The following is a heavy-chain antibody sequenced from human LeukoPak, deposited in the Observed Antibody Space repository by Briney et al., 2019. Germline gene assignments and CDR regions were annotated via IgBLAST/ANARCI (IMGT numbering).Heavy chain of an antibody. CDR1: GFIFSSYE. V-gene: IGHV3-9*01. Sequence: PGGSLRLSCAAPGFIFSSYEMNSVRQAPGKGLELVSGISYSSETIGYVDSVKGRFTISRDNAKNSLYLQMNSLRTEDTALYYCTKDRGGSSQLGDAFDVWGQGTMVSVSS. J-gene: IGHJ3*01. CDR2: ISYSSETI. CDR3: TKDRGGSSQLGDAFDV. D-gene: IGHD1-26*01.